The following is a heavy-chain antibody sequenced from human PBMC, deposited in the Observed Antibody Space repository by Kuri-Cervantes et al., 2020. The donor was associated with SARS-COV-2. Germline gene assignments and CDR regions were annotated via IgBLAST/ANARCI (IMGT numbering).Heavy chain of an antibody. J-gene: IGHJ6*02. CDR3: AREGCSGGSCYSSYYYYGMDV. CDR2: INHSGGT. V-gene: IGHV4-34*01. Sequence: SETLSLTCAVYGGSFSGYYWSWIRQPPGKGLEWIGEINHSGGTNYNPSLKSRVTISVDTSKNQFSLKLSSVTAADTAVYYCAREGCSGGSCYSSYYYYGMDVWGQGTTVTVSS. CDR1: GGSFSGYY. D-gene: IGHD2-15*01.